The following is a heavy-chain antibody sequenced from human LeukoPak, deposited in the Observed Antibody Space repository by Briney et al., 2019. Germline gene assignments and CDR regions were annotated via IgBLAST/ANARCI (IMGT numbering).Heavy chain of an antibody. D-gene: IGHD1-26*01. CDR2: ISSSSTI. CDR1: GFTFSSYS. CDR3: ARDVPPSAGSYYTFDY. V-gene: IGHV3-48*02. Sequence: GGSLRLSCAASGFTFSSYSMNWVRQAPGKGLEWVSYISSSSTIYYADSVKGRFTISRDNAKNSLFLQMNSLRDEDTAVYYCARDVPPSAGSYYTFDYWGQGTLVTVSS. J-gene: IGHJ4*02.